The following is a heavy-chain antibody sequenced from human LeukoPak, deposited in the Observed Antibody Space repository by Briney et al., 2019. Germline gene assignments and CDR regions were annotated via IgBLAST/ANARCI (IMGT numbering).Heavy chain of an antibody. D-gene: IGHD3/OR15-3a*01. CDR1: GGSISSYY. J-gene: IGHJ4*02. V-gene: IGHV4-59*12. Sequence: SETLSLTCTVSGGSISSYYWSWIRQPPGKGLEWIGYIYYSGSTNYNPSLKSRVTISVDTSKNQFSLKLSSVTAADTAVYYCARWTRDRDYFDYWGQGTLVTVSS. CDR3: ARWTRDRDYFDY. CDR2: IYYSGST.